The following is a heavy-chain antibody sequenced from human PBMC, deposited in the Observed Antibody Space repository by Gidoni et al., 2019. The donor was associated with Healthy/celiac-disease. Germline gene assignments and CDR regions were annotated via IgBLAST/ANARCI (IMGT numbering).Heavy chain of an antibody. D-gene: IGHD2-8*01. CDR3: ARERSAAGYCTNGVCYTDDY. CDR2: IYTSGST. CDR1: GGSISSGSYY. V-gene: IGHV4-61*02. Sequence: QGQLQESGPGLVKPSQTLSLTCTVSGGSISSGSYYWSWIRQPAGKGLEWIGRIYTSGSTNYTPSLKSRVTISVDTSKNQFSLKLSSVTAADTAVYYCARERSAAGYCTNGVCYTDDYWGQGTLVTVSS. J-gene: IGHJ4*02.